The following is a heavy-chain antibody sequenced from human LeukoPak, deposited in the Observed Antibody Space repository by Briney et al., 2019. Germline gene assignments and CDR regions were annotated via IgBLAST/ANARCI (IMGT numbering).Heavy chain of an antibody. D-gene: IGHD3-16*02. Sequence: GGSLRLSCTASGFPFSSYAMHWVRQAPGKGLEWVAVISYDGSNKYYADSVKGRFTISRDNSKDTLYLQMNSLRAEDTAVYYCARVPYRTFDYWGQGTLVTVSS. V-gene: IGHV3-30-3*01. CDR3: ARVPYRTFDY. J-gene: IGHJ4*02. CDR1: GFPFSSYA. CDR2: ISYDGSNK.